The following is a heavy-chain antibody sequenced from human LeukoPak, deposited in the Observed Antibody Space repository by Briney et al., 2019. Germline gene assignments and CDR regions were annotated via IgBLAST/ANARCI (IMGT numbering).Heavy chain of an antibody. D-gene: IGHD1-26*01. Sequence: SETLSLTCTVSGDSIRNYFWSWIRQPPGKGLEWIGNISYSGSPNYNPSLKSRVTISVDTSKKQFSLRLNSVTAADTALYYCARTHRELLPYFDYWGQGTLVTVSP. CDR3: ARTHRELLPYFDY. J-gene: IGHJ4*02. CDR2: ISYSGSP. CDR1: GDSIRNYF. V-gene: IGHV4-59*01.